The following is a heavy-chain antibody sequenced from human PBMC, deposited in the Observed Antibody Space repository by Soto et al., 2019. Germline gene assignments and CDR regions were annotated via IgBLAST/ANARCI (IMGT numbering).Heavy chain of an antibody. CDR2: IYYSGST. V-gene: IGHV4-39*01. D-gene: IGHD3-3*01. Sequence: SETLSLTCTVSGGSISSSSYYWGWIRQPPGKGLEWIGSIYYSGSTYYNPSLKSRVTISVDTSKNQFSLKLSSVTAADTAVYYCARLAASQRYDFWSGYYYGNALVSPDDYWGQGTLVTVSS. CDR3: ARLAASQRYDFWSGYYYGNALVSPDDY. CDR1: GGSISSSSYY. J-gene: IGHJ4*02.